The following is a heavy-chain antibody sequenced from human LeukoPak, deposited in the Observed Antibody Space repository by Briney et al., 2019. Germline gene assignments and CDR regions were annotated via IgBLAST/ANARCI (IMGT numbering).Heavy chain of an antibody. CDR3: ASSSDYDFIGGL. CDR2: LNHSGTP. Sequence: PSETLSLTCDVYGGPFSDYYWIWIRQPPGKGLEWIGELNHSGTPTYNPSLKSRVTISLDTSKNQFSLKVTSVTAADTAVYYCASSSDYDFIGGLWAQGTLVTVSS. CDR1: GGPFSDYY. D-gene: IGHD3-3*01. J-gene: IGHJ4*02. V-gene: IGHV4-34*01.